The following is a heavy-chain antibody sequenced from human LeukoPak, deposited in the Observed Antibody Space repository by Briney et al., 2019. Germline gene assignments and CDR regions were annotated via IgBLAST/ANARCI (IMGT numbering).Heavy chain of an antibody. D-gene: IGHD6-13*01. CDR3: AREQLVHYYYYDMDV. CDR1: GYTFTSAG. Sequence: ASVKVSCKTSGYTFTSAGISCVRQAPGQGLEWIGWISAYNGNTNYAQKLQGRVTMTTDTSTSTAYMELRSLRSDYTAVYYCAREQLVHYYYYDMDVWGQGTTVTVS. J-gene: IGHJ6*02. CDR2: ISAYNGNT. V-gene: IGHV1-18*01.